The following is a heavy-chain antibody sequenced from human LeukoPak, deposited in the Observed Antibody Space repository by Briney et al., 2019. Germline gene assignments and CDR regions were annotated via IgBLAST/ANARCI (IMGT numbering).Heavy chain of an antibody. CDR1: GGSISSGSYY. V-gene: IGHV4-61*02. J-gene: IGHJ6*03. CDR2: IYTSGST. D-gene: IGHD2-2*02. Sequence: SQTLSLTCTVSGGSISSGSYYWSWIRQPAGKGLEWIGRIYTSGSTNYNPSLKSRVTISVDTSKNQFSLKLSSVTAADTAVYYCARDNYCSSTSCYTADYYYYYMDVWGKGATVTVSS. CDR3: ARDNYCSSTSCYTADYYYYYMDV.